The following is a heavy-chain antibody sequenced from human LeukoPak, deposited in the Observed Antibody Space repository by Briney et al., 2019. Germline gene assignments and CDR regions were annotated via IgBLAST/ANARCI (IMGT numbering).Heavy chain of an antibody. CDR3: SSSWYNGDY. D-gene: IGHD6-13*01. Sequence: GGSLRLSCAASGFTFSSYEMNWVRQAPGQGLERVSYISSSGSTIYYADSVKGRFTISRDNAKNSLYLQMNSLRAEDTAVYYCSSSWYNGDYWGQGTLVTVSS. V-gene: IGHV3-48*03. CDR2: ISSSGSTI. CDR1: GFTFSSYE. J-gene: IGHJ4*02.